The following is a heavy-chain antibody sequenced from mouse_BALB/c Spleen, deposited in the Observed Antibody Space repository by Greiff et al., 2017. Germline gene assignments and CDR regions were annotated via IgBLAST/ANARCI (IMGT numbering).Heavy chain of an antibody. V-gene: IGHV5-9-4*01. CDR1: GFTFSSYA. J-gene: IGHJ3*01. Sequence: EVKLVESGGGLVKPGGSLKLSCAASGFTFSSYAMSWVRQSPEKRLEWVAEISSGGSYTYYPDTVTGRFTISRDNAKNTLYLEMSSLRSEDTAMYYCASPYGNPVAYWGQGTLVTVSA. CDR2: ISSGGSYT. D-gene: IGHD2-1*01. CDR3: ASPYGNPVAY.